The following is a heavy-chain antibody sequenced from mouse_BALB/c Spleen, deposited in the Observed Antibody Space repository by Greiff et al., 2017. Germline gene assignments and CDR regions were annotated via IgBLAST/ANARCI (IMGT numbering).Heavy chain of an antibody. J-gene: IGHJ4*01. CDR2: IYPGNVNT. V-gene: IGHV1S56*01. Sequence: QVQLKESGPELVKPGASVRISCKASGYTFTGYYIHWVKQRPGQGLEWIGWIYPGNVNTKYNEKFKGKATLTADKSSSTAYMQLSSLTSEDSAVYFCARSDYDDYAMDYWGQGTSVTVSS. D-gene: IGHD2-4*01. CDR1: GYTFTGYY. CDR3: ARSDYDDYAMDY.